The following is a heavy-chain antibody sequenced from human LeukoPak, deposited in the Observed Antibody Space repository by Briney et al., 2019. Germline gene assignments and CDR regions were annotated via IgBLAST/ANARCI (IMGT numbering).Heavy chain of an antibody. J-gene: IGHJ3*02. CDR1: GGSISSYY. CDR3: AREGLNDAFDI. Sequence: PSETLSLTCTVSGGSISSYYWSWIRQPPGKGLEWIGYIYYSGSTNYNPSLKSRVTISVDTSKNQFSLKLSSVTAADTAVYYCAREGLNDAFDIWGQGTMVTVSS. CDR2: IYYSGST. V-gene: IGHV4-59*01. D-gene: IGHD3/OR15-3a*01.